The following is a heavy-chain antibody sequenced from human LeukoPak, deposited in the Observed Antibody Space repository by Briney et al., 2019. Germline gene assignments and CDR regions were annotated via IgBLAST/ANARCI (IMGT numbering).Heavy chain of an antibody. V-gene: IGHV3-23*01. D-gene: IGHD1/OR15-1a*01. J-gene: IGHJ4*02. CDR3: AKADGWNNYDTRVFDF. CDR1: GFTFSTYA. Sequence: GGSLRLSCAASGFTFSTYAMSWVRQAPGKGLDWVSTIVASGGSTYYADSVKGRFTIPRDNPKNTLYLQMNSLRAEDTAVFYCAKADGWNNYDTRVFDFWGQGTLVTVSS. CDR2: IVASGGST.